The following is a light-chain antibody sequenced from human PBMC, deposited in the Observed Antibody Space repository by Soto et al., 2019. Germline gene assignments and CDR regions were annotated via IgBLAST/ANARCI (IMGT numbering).Light chain of an antibody. CDR2: DVS. V-gene: IGLV2-11*01. Sequence: QYALTQPRSVSGSPGQSVTISCTGTSSNVGAYNYVSWYQQYPGKGPRLMIYDVSKWPSGVPDRFSGSKSGNTASLTISGLQAEDEADYYCCSYAGNSLWVFGGGTKLTVL. J-gene: IGLJ3*02. CDR1: SSNVGAYNY. CDR3: CSYAGNSLWV.